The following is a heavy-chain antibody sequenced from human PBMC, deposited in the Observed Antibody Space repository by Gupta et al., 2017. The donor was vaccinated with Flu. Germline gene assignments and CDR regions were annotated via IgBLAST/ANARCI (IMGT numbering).Heavy chain of an antibody. J-gene: IGHJ5*02. CDR2: IKQDGSEK. V-gene: IGHV3-7*01. CDR1: GFTFSAYW. D-gene: IGHD3-3*01. Sequence: EVQLVESGGGLVQPGGSLRLSCEASGFTFSAYWMSWVRQAPGKGLEWVADIKQDGSEKNYLNSVKGSFTTSRDNLRDVLYLQMNSLRDEDTAVYYCARGFDYDYWTGPNWFDPWGQGTLVTVSS. CDR3: ARGFDYDYWTGPNWFDP.